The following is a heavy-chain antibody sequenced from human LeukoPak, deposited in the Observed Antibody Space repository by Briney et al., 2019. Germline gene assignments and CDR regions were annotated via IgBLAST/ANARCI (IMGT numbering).Heavy chain of an antibody. D-gene: IGHD2-2*01. CDR1: GGTFTSYA. J-gene: IGHJ4*02. CDR3: AREGACSSTSCYADY. Sequence: SVKVSCKASGGTFTSYAISWVRQAPGQGLEWMGGIIPIFGTANYAQKFQGRVTITADESTSTAYMELSSLRSEDTAVYYCAREGACSSTSCYADYWGQGTLVTVSS. CDR2: IIPIFGTA. V-gene: IGHV1-69*01.